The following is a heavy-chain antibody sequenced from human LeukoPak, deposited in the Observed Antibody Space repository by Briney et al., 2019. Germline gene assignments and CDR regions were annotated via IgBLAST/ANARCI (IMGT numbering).Heavy chain of an antibody. Sequence: PGGSLRLSCAASGFTFSSHSMNWVRQAPGKGLEWVSAISADGDSTYYADSVKGRFTISRDNSKNTLYLQMNGLRPGDTAVYYCAKRRYCTSTSCHDFDYWGQGTLVTVSS. CDR3: AKRRYCTSTSCHDFDY. D-gene: IGHD2-2*01. CDR1: GFTFSSHS. V-gene: IGHV3-23*01. CDR2: ISADGDST. J-gene: IGHJ4*02.